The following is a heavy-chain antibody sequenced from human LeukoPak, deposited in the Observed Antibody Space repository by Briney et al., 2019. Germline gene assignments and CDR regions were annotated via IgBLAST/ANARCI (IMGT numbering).Heavy chain of an antibody. CDR1: GFTFSSYG. V-gene: IGHV3-23*01. CDR2: ISGSGGST. D-gene: IGHD5-18*01. J-gene: IGHJ4*02. Sequence: GGSLRLSCAASGFTFSSYGMSWVRQAPGKGLEWVSAISGSGGSTYYADSVKGRFTISRDNSKNTLYLQMNSLRAEDTAVYYCAREHAGIQLWSRYLDYWGQGTLVTVSS. CDR3: AREHAGIQLWSRYLDY.